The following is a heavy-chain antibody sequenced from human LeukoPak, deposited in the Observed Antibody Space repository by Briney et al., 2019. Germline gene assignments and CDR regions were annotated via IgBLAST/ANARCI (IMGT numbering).Heavy chain of an antibody. J-gene: IGHJ6*02. CDR3: ARVRIGQQLDKYYYYAMDV. CDR2: INPNSGGT. Sequence: GASVKVSCKASGYTFTDYYMHWVRQAPGQGLEWMGWINPNSGGTNYAQKSQGRVTMTTDMSISTAYMEVSRLRSDDTAVYYCARVRIGQQLDKYYYYAMDVWGQGTTVTVSS. D-gene: IGHD6-13*01. V-gene: IGHV1-2*02. CDR1: GYTFTDYY.